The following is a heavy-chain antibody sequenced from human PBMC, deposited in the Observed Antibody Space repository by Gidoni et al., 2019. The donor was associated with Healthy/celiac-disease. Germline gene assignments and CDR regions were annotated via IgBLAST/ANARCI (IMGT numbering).Heavy chain of an antibody. D-gene: IGHD1-26*01. CDR3: AVRWESGGHDAFDI. CDR1: VFTFGDYA. Sequence: EVQLVESGGGLVQPGRSLRLSCTASVFTFGDYAMSWVRQAPGKGLEGVGFIRSKAYGGTTEYAASVKGRFTISRDDSKSIAYLQMNSLKTEDTAVYYCAVRWESGGHDAFDIWGQGTMVTVSS. J-gene: IGHJ3*02. V-gene: IGHV3-49*04. CDR2: IRSKAYGGTT.